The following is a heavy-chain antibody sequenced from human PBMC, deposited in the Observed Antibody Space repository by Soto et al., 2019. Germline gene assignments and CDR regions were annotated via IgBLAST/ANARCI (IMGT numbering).Heavy chain of an antibody. J-gene: IGHJ4*02. CDR3: ARDPAYGSYFDY. Sequence: SETLSLTCTVSGDSVRSSSYYWTWIRQPPGKALEWIGYGYYSGRTNYNPSLKSRVTISVDTSKNQFSLKLSSVTAADTAVYYCARDPAYGSYFDYWGQGTLVTVS. D-gene: IGHD3-10*01. CDR2: GYYSGRT. V-gene: IGHV4-61*01. CDR1: GDSVRSSSYY.